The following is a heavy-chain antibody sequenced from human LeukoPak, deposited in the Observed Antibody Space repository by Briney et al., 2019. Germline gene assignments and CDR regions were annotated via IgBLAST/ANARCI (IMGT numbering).Heavy chain of an antibody. CDR1: GGSFSDYY. V-gene: IGHV4-34*01. D-gene: IGHD3-16*01. CDR2: LHHSGST. Sequence: SETLSLTCAIYGGSFSDYYWSWIRQPPGKGLEWIGALHHSGSTNYNPSLKSRVTISVDTSKNQFSLKLSSVTAADTAVYYCVRGSTLRHYQYWGQGTLVTVSS. J-gene: IGHJ4*02. CDR3: VRGSTLRHYQY.